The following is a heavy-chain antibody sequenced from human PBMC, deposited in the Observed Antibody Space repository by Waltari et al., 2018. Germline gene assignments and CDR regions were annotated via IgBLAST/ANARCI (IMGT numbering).Heavy chain of an antibody. Sequence: QVQLVESGGGVVQPGGSLRLSCAASGFTFSSYGMHWVRQAPGKGLGWVAVIRYGGSTKYYADSVKGRFTISRDNSKNTLYLQMNSLRAEDTAVYYCAKDERDDDAFDIWGQGTMVTVSS. CDR3: AKDERDDDAFDI. CDR1: GFTFSSYG. V-gene: IGHV3-30*02. J-gene: IGHJ3*02. CDR2: IRYGGSTK.